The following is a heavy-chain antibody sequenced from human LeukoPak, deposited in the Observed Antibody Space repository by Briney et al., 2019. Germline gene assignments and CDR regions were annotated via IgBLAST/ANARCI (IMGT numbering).Heavy chain of an antibody. Sequence: GXSLRLSCTASGFTFGDYAMSWVRQAPGKGLEWVGFIRSKAYGGTTEYAASVKGRFTISRDDSKSIAYLQMNSLKTEDTAVYYCTLTPRYCSSTSCSHFDYWGQGTLVTVSS. V-gene: IGHV3-49*04. J-gene: IGHJ4*02. CDR3: TLTPRYCSSTSCSHFDY. D-gene: IGHD2-2*01. CDR2: IRSKAYGGTT. CDR1: GFTFGDYA.